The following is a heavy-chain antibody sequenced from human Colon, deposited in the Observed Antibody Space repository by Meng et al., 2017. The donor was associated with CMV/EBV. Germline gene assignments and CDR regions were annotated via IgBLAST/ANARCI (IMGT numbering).Heavy chain of an antibody. Sequence: SETLSLTCTVSGGSISSSSYCWGWIRQPPGKGLEWIGSIYYSGSTYYNPSLKSRVTISVDTSKNQFSLKLSSVTAADTAVYYCARDSGYYGMDVWGQGTTVTVSS. CDR1: GGSISSSSYC. J-gene: IGHJ6*02. CDR3: ARDSGYYGMDV. CDR2: IYYSGST. D-gene: IGHD3-10*01. V-gene: IGHV4-39*07.